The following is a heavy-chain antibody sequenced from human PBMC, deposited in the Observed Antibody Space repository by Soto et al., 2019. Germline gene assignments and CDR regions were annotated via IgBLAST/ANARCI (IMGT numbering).Heavy chain of an antibody. D-gene: IGHD4-17*01. V-gene: IGHV3-23*01. Sequence: GGSLRLSCAASGFTFSSYAMSWVRQAPGKGLEWVSAISGSGGSTYYADSVKGRFTISRDNSKNTLYLQMNSLRAEDTAVYYCAKVHDYGEHLNWFDPWGQGTLVTVSS. CDR2: ISGSGGST. CDR3: AKVHDYGEHLNWFDP. CDR1: GFTFSSYA. J-gene: IGHJ5*02.